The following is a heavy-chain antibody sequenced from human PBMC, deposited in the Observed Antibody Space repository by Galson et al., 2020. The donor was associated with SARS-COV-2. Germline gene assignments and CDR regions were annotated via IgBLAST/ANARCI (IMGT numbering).Heavy chain of an antibody. CDR3: VRERHGGACDE. CDR1: GFLFSDYD. J-gene: IGHJ4*02. D-gene: IGHD2-15*01. CDR2: ITKSSSTI. V-gene: IGHV3-48*01. Sequence: GGSLRLSCAASGFLFSDYDMNWVRQAPGKGLEWVSFITKSSSTIYYADSVRGRFTISRDNAKSSLYLQMNGLRAEDTAVYYCVRERHGGACDEWGQGTLVTVSS.